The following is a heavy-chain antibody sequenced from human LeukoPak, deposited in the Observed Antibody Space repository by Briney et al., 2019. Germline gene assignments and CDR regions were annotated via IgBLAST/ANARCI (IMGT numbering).Heavy chain of an antibody. Sequence: PGGSLRLSCAASGFTFSSYAMSWVRQAPGKGLERVANIKQDGSAKYYVDSVKGRFTISRDNAKNSLYLQMNSLRAEDTAVYYCVRDGPSMGIDYWGQGTLVTVSS. J-gene: IGHJ4*02. V-gene: IGHV3-7*01. CDR2: IKQDGSAK. D-gene: IGHD7-27*01. CDR3: VRDGPSMGIDY. CDR1: GFTFSSYA.